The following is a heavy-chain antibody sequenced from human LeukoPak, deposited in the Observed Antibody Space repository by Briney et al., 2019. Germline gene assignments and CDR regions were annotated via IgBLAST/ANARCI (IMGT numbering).Heavy chain of an antibody. J-gene: IGHJ4*02. CDR1: GFTFSSYS. CDR2: ISSSSSTI. CDR3: AGDLVDSSGWYESIKLHY. D-gene: IGHD6-19*01. V-gene: IGHV3-48*01. Sequence: GGSLRLSCAASGFTFSSYSMNWVRQAPGKGLEWVSYISSSSSTIYYADSVKGRFTISRDNAKNSLYLQMNSLRAEDTAVYYCAGDLVDSSGWYESIKLHYWGQGTLVTVSS.